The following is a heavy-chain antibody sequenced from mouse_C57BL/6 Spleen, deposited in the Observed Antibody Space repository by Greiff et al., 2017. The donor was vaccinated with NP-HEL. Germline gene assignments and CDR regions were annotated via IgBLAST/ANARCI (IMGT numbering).Heavy chain of an antibody. CDR2: ISSGSSTI. CDR3: ARGSYDAMDY. Sequence: EVQLVESGGGLVKPGGSLKLSCAASGFTFSDYGMHWVRQAPEKGLEWVAYISSGSSTIYYADTVKGRFTISRDNAKNTLFLQMTSLRAEDTAMYYCARGSYDAMDYWGQGTSVTVSS. J-gene: IGHJ4*01. V-gene: IGHV5-17*01. CDR1: GFTFSDYG.